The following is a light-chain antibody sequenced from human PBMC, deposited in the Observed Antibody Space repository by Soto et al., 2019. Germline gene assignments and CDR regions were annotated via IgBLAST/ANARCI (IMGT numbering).Light chain of an antibody. J-gene: IGLJ2*01. CDR3: AAWDDSLNGPVV. Sequence: QDVVTQPPSASGTPGQRVTISCSGSSSNIGSNTVNWYQQLPGTAPKLLIYSNNQRPSGVPDRFSGSKSGTSASLAISGLQSEDEADYYCAAWDDSLNGPVVFGGVTQLTVL. V-gene: IGLV1-44*01. CDR1: SSNIGSNT. CDR2: SNN.